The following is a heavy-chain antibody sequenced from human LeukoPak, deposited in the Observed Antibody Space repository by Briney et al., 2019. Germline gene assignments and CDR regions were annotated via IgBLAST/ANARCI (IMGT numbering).Heavy chain of an antibody. V-gene: IGHV3-23*01. J-gene: IGHJ4*02. CDR2: ISSSGGST. CDR1: GFTFSSYA. D-gene: IGHD4-23*01. CDR3: AKVSVSRYYFDY. Sequence: GGSLRLSCAASGFTFSSYAMSWVRQAPRKGLEWVSAISSSGGSTYYADSVKGRFTLSRDNSKNTLYLQMNSLRAEDTAVYYCAKVSVSRYYFDYWGQGTLVTVSS.